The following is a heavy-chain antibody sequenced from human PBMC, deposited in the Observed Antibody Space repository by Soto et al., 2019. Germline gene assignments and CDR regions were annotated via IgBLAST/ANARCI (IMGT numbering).Heavy chain of an antibody. CDR1: GGSISSYY. J-gene: IGHJ4*02. CDR2: IYYSGST. CDR3: ARRYGTTFDY. Sequence: SETLSLTCTVSGGSISSYYWSWIRQPPGKGLEWIGYIYYSGSTNYNPSLKSRVTISVDTSKNQFSLKLSFVTAADTAVYYRARRYGTTFDYWGQGTLVTVPS. V-gene: IGHV4-59*01. D-gene: IGHD1-7*01.